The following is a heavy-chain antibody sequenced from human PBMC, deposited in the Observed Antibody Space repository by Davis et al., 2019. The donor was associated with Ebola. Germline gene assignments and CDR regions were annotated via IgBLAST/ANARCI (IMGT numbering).Heavy chain of an antibody. CDR1: GFTFSSYW. Sequence: PGESLKISCAASGFTFSSYWMHWVRQAPGKGLVWVSRINSDGSSTSYADSVKGRFTISRDNAKNTLYLQMNSLRAEDTAVYYCARVRSSSWYETPFDYWGQGTLVTVSS. J-gene: IGHJ4*02. D-gene: IGHD6-13*01. CDR2: INSDGSST. V-gene: IGHV3-74*01. CDR3: ARVRSSSWYETPFDY.